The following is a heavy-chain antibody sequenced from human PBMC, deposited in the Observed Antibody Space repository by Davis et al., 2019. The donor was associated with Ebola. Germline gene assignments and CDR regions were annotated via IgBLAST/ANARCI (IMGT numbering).Heavy chain of an antibody. Sequence: MPGGSLRLSCAVSGVSLSTNNWWSWVCQSPGRGLEWIGEIDHSGTTNYIPSLKSRVTISMDTSKNQFSLSLTSVAAADTAVYFCARGNWQRVAPSYFYYTMDVWGQGTTVTVS. D-gene: IGHD1-1*01. CDR2: IDHSGTT. CDR1: GVSLSTNNW. J-gene: IGHJ6*02. V-gene: IGHV4-4*01. CDR3: ARGNWQRVAPSYFYYTMDV.